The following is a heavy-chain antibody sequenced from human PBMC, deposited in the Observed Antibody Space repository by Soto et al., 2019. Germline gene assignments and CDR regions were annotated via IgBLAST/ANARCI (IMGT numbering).Heavy chain of an antibody. CDR3: ARVRGYRYYYGSGTTRHYDY. V-gene: IGHV1-18*01. CDR2: ISAYNGNT. J-gene: IGHJ4*02. Sequence: QVQLVQSGAEVKKPGASVKVSCKASGYTFTSYGISWVRQAPGQGLEWMGWISAYNGNTNYAQKLQGRVTMTTDTSXXTXYXXLRSLRSDDTAVYYCARVRGYRYYYGSGTTRHYDYWGQGTLVTVSS. CDR1: GYTFTSYG. D-gene: IGHD3-10*01.